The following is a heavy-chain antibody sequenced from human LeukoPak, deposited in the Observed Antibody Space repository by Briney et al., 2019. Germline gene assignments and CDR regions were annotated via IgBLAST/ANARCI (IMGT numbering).Heavy chain of an antibody. J-gene: IGHJ4*02. CDR2: ISGSGGST. V-gene: IGHV3-23*01. CDR1: GFTFSSYA. D-gene: IGHD6-19*01. Sequence: PGGSLRLSCAASGFTFSSYAMSWVRQAPGKGLEWVSAISGSGGSTYYADSVKGRFTISRDNSKNTLYLQMNSLRAEDTAVYYCARPYSSGWDHNYWGQGTLVTVSS. CDR3: ARPYSSGWDHNY.